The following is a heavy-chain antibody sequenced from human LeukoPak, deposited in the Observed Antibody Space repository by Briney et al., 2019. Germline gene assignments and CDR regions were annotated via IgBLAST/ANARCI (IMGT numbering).Heavy chain of an antibody. CDR1: GFTFSGSA. J-gene: IGHJ4*02. Sequence: GGSLRLSCAASGFTFSGSAMHWVRQAPGKGLEWVSAISGSGSYISYADSMKGRFTISRDSAKNSVYLQMNSLRSEDTAVYYCARGKFDSSGYYIDYWGQGTLVTVSS. D-gene: IGHD3-22*01. V-gene: IGHV3-21*06. CDR3: ARGKFDSSGYYIDY. CDR2: ISGSGSYI.